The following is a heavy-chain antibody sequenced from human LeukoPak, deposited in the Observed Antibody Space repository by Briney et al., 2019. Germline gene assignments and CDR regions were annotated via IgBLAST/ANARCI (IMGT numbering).Heavy chain of an antibody. V-gene: IGHV3-66*01. Sequence: HPGGSLRLSCAASGFTFSSYDMHWVRQAPGKGLEWVSVIYSDGNTYYADSVKGRFTVFRDNSKNTLYLQMDSLRAEDTAVYYCARDPTRDYGDYVYWGQGTLVTVSS. J-gene: IGHJ4*02. D-gene: IGHD4-17*01. CDR1: GFTFSSYD. CDR3: ARDPTRDYGDYVY. CDR2: IYSDGNT.